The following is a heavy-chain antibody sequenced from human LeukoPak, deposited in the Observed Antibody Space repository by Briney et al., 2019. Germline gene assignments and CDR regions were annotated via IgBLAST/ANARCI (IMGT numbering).Heavy chain of an antibody. Sequence: GGSLRLSCAASGFTVSSNYMSWVRQAPGTGLEWVSVIDSGGSTYYADSVKGRFTISRDNSKNTLYLQMNSLRAEDTAVYYCARDRRFLEWQNDAFDIWGQGTMVTVCS. D-gene: IGHD3-3*01. V-gene: IGHV3-66*01. CDR3: ARDRRFLEWQNDAFDI. J-gene: IGHJ3*02. CDR1: GFTVSSNY. CDR2: IDSGGST.